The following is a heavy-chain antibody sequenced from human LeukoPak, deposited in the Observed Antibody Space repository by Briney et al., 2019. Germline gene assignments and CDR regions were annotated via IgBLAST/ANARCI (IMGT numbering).Heavy chain of an antibody. V-gene: IGHV1-69*13. D-gene: IGHD2-15*01. CDR1: GGTFSSYA. CDR2: IIPIFGTA. Sequence: ASVKVSCKASGGTFSSYAISWVRQAPGQGLEWMGGIIPIFGTANYAQKFQGRVTITADESTSTAYMELSSLRSEDTAVYYCAKAEHVVVRGGFDYWGQGTLVTVSS. CDR3: AKAEHVVVRGGFDY. J-gene: IGHJ4*02.